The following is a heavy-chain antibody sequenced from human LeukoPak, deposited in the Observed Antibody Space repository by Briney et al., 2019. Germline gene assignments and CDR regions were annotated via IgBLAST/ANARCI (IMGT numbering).Heavy chain of an antibody. V-gene: IGHV1-2*02. CDR2: INPNSGGT. Sequence: ASVKVSCKASGYSFSDYYMHWVRQAPGQGLEWMGWINPNSGGTNYAQKFQGRVTMTRDTSISTAYMELSRLRSDDTAVYCCARQSSGGYGLGYWGQGTLVTVSS. J-gene: IGHJ4*02. CDR3: ARQSSGGYGLGY. CDR1: GYSFSDYY. D-gene: IGHD5-12*01.